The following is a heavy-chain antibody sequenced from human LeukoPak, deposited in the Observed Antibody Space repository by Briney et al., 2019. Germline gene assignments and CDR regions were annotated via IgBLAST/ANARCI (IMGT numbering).Heavy chain of an antibody. CDR2: INYSGST. V-gene: IGHV4-59*08. D-gene: IGHD3-16*01. CDR3: ARHRPGERRFDP. J-gene: IGHJ5*02. CDR1: GGSIRNDY. Sequence: SETLSLTCAVSGGSIRNDYWSWIRQPPGKGLEWIAYINYSGSTNYNPSLESRVTISVNTSKNLFSLKFTSVTAADTAVYYCARHRPGERRFDPWGQGTLVTVSS.